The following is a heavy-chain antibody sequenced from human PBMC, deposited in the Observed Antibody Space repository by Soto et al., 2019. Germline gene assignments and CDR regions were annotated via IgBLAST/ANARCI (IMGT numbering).Heavy chain of an antibody. Sequence: SDTRSLTCTVSGGSISSDSFYWAWIRQPPGKGLEWIGIIYYSGDTYYNPSLAGRLTMSVDTSNQFSLTLRSVTAADTALYYCARNQPQRYCSGGTCRPAYGMDVWGQGTTVTVSS. V-gene: IGHV4-39*01. J-gene: IGHJ6*02. D-gene: IGHD2-15*01. CDR1: GGSISSDSFY. CDR2: IYYSGDT. CDR3: ARNQPQRYCSGGTCRPAYGMDV.